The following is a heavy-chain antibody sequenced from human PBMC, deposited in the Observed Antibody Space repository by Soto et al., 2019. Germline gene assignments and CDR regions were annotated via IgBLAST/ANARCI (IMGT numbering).Heavy chain of an antibody. CDR3: AKDPMVVREGYEAFDI. J-gene: IGHJ3*02. Sequence: GGSLRLSCAASGFTFSSYAMSWVRQAPGKGLERVSAISGSGGSTYYADSVKGRFTISRDNSKNTLYLQMNSLRAEDTAVYYCAKDPMVVREGYEAFDIWGQGTMVTVSS. D-gene: IGHD2-15*01. CDR2: ISGSGGST. V-gene: IGHV3-23*01. CDR1: GFTFSSYA.